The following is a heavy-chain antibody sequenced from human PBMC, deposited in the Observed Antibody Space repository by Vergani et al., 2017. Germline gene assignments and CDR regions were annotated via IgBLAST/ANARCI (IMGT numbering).Heavy chain of an antibody. CDR1: GYTFSSYG. Sequence: HVEMVQSGAEAKKPGASVKVSCKASGYTFSSYGVTWVRQAPGKGLEWMGWISAYNGNTIYAQKFQGRVIMTTDTSTSTAYMELRSLKSDDTAVYYCARDDCSSTICYTDFGLDYWGQGTLVTVSS. D-gene: IGHD2-2*02. J-gene: IGHJ4*02. CDR3: ARDDCSSTICYTDFGLDY. CDR2: ISAYNGNT. V-gene: IGHV1-18*01.